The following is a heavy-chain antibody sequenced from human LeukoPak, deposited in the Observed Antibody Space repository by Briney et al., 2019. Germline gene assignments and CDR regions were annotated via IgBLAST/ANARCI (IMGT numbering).Heavy chain of an antibody. CDR1: GGSISSSY. V-gene: IGHV4-59*01. D-gene: IGHD5-18*01. Sequence: SETLSLTCTVSGGSISSSYWSWIRQPPGKGLEWIGYISYSGSTSSNPSLRSRVTISVDTSKNQFPLRLTSVTAADTAMYYCARGGQLNWFDPWGQGTLVTVSS. CDR2: ISYSGST. CDR3: ARGGQLNWFDP. J-gene: IGHJ5*02.